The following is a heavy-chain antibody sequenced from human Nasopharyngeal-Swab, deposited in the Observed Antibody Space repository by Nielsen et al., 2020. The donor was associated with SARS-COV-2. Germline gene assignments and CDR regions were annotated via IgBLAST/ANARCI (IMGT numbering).Heavy chain of an antibody. V-gene: IGHV3-48*04. CDR2: ITNTGSTV. CDR3: ARDLWRRAARDYYYYGMDV. Sequence: GGSLRLSCAASGFSFSTYSMNWVRQAPGKGLEWVSYITNTGSTVYYADSVKGRFTVSRDNAKDSLYLQMNSLRAEDTAVYYCARDLWRRAARDYYYYGMDVWGQGTTVTVSS. CDR1: GFSFSTYS. D-gene: IGHD3-3*01. J-gene: IGHJ6*02.